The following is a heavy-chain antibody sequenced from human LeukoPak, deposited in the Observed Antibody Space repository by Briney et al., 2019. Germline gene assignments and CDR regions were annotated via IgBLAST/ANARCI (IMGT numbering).Heavy chain of an antibody. Sequence: GGSRRLSCAASGFTFNSYNMNWVRQAPGKGLEWVSYISSDSSTIFYADSVKGRFTISRDNAKNSLYLQMNSLRAEDTAVYYCARDYYPGIAVAGTTDYWGQGTLVTVSS. J-gene: IGHJ4*02. CDR2: ISSDSSTI. CDR3: ARDYYPGIAVAGTTDY. CDR1: GFTFNSYN. V-gene: IGHV3-48*04. D-gene: IGHD6-19*01.